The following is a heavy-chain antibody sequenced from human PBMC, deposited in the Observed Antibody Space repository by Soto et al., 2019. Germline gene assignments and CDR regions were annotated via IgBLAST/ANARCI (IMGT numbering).Heavy chain of an antibody. Sequence: GGSLRLSCAASGFTFSSYEMNWVRQAPGKGLEWVSYISSSGSTIYYADSVKGRFTISRDNAKNSLYLQMNSLRAEDTAVYYCARGGKQQLAQAWFDPWGQGTLVTVSS. J-gene: IGHJ5*02. CDR1: GFTFSSYE. V-gene: IGHV3-48*03. CDR3: ARGGKQQLAQAWFDP. CDR2: ISSSGSTI. D-gene: IGHD6-13*01.